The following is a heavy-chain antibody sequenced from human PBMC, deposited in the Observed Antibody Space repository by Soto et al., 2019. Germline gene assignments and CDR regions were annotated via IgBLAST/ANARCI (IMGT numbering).Heavy chain of an antibody. CDR1: GFTFSSYG. CDR3: ARDSDYVGNPIRSFDH. J-gene: IGHJ2*01. Sequence: QVQLVESGGGVVQPGRSLRLSCAASGFTFSSYGMHWVRQAPGKGLEWVAVIWYDGSNKYYADSVKGRFTISRDNSKNTLYLQMNSLRAEDTAVYYCARDSDYVGNPIRSFDHWGRGTLVTVSS. D-gene: IGHD4-17*01. CDR2: IWYDGSNK. V-gene: IGHV3-33*01.